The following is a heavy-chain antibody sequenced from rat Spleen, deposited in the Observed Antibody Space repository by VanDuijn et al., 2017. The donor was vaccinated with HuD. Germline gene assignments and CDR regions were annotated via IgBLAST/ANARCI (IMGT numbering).Heavy chain of an antibody. J-gene: IGHJ3*01. D-gene: IGHD1-10*01. V-gene: IGHV5-7*01. CDR3: ARPDNNYGWFAY. CDR2: ISYNGRGT. CDR1: GLTFSDYG. Sequence: EVQLVESGGGLVQPGRSMKLSCAASGLTFSDYGMAWVLQAPKKGLEWVATISYNGRGTYYGDSVQGRFTSSRDSAESTLSLQMDSLRSEDTATYYCARPDNNYGWFAYWGQGTLVTVSS.